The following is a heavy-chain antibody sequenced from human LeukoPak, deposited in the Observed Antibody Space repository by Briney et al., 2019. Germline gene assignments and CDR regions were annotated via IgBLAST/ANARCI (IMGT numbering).Heavy chain of an antibody. J-gene: IGHJ4*02. CDR1: GFTFSSSA. D-gene: IGHD5-18*01. CDR3: AKGGQGYSYGYPPATPYYFDY. V-gene: IGHV3-23*01. Sequence: GGSLRLSYAVSGFTFSSSAMSWVRQAPGKGLGWVSAISGSGGSTYYADSVKGRFTISRDNSKNTLYLQMNSLRAEDTAVYYCAKGGQGYSYGYPPATPYYFDYWGQGTLVTVSS. CDR2: ISGSGGST.